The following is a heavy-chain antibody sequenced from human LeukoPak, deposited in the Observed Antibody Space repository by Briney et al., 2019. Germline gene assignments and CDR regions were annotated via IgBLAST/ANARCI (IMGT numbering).Heavy chain of an antibody. Sequence: GGSLRLSCTASGFTFGDYAMTWVRQAPGKGLEWVGFIRTKAYGGTTDYAASVKGRFTISRDDSKSVAYLQMNSLKTVDTAVYYCTRSSRIRYFDWDFDYWGQGTLVTVSS. CDR1: GFTFGDYA. J-gene: IGHJ4*02. D-gene: IGHD3-9*01. CDR2: IRTKAYGGTT. CDR3: TRSSRIRYFDWDFDY. V-gene: IGHV3-49*04.